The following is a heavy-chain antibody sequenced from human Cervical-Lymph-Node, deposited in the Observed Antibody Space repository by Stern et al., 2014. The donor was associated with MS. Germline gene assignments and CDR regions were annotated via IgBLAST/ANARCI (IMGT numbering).Heavy chain of an antibody. J-gene: IGHJ5*02. CDR2: IYYTEST. D-gene: IGHD6-13*01. CDR1: GGSISSSNW. V-gene: IGHV4-4*02. Sequence: VQLVESGPGLVKPSGTLSLTCAVSGGSISSSNWWTWVRQPPGKGLEWIGQIYYTESTDYNPSLKSRITISIDKSKNQFSLKLNSVTAADTAVYYCVRSVGIAADDNWFDPWGQGTLVTVSS. CDR3: VRSVGIAADDNWFDP.